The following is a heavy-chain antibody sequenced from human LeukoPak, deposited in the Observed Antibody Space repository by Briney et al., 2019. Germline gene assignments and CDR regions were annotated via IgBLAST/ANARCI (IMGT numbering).Heavy chain of an antibody. CDR2: IYYSGST. CDR3: ARAARIAGGTRWDY. J-gene: IGHJ4*02. D-gene: IGHD2-21*01. CDR1: GGSISSGGYY. V-gene: IGHV4-31*03. Sequence: SETLSLTCTVSGGSISSGGYYWSWIRQHPGKGLEWIGYIYYSGSTYYNPSLKSRVTISVDTSKNQFSLKLSSVTAADTAVYYCARAARIAGGTRWDYWGQGTLVTVSS.